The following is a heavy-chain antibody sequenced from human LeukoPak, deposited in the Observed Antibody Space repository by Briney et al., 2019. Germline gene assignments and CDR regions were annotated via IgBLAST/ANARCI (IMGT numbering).Heavy chain of an antibody. J-gene: IGHJ4*02. Sequence: SETLSLTCTVSGGSISSSSCYWGWIRQPPGKGLEWIGSIYYSGSTYYNPSLKSRVTISVDTSKNQFSLKLSSVTAADTAVYYCARVWNYYDSSGSLSFDYWGQGTLVTVSS. V-gene: IGHV4-39*07. D-gene: IGHD3-22*01. CDR2: IYYSGST. CDR3: ARVWNYYDSSGSLSFDY. CDR1: GGSISSSSCY.